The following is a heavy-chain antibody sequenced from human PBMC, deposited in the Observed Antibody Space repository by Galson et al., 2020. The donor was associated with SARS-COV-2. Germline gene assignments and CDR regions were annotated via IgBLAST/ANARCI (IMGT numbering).Heavy chain of an antibody. CDR2: IYYNGIT. V-gene: IGHV4-39*07. J-gene: IGHJ4*01. CDR3: ARDKGGPKLRVLDPPSGRVIFDY. D-gene: IGHD3-3*01. CDR1: GGSISSSSYY. Sequence: SETLSLICSVSGGSISSSSYYWGWIRQPPGKGLEWIGSIYYNGITDYNPSLKSRVTISIDTSKNQFSLKVTSVNAADTAVYYCARDKGGPKLRVLDPPSGRVIFDYWGQGALVTVSS.